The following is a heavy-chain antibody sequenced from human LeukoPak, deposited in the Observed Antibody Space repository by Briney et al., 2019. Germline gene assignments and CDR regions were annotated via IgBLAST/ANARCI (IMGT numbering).Heavy chain of an antibody. V-gene: IGHV1-2*06. CDR2: INPNSGGT. Sequence: ASVKVSCKASGYTFTGYYMRWVRQAPGQGLEWMGRINPNSGGTNYAQKFQGRVTMTRGTSISTAYMELSRLRSDDTAVYYCARDLTSYYYDSSGYYGSMDVWGKGTTVTVSS. D-gene: IGHD3-22*01. J-gene: IGHJ6*03. CDR3: ARDLTSYYYDSSGYYGSMDV. CDR1: GYTFTGYY.